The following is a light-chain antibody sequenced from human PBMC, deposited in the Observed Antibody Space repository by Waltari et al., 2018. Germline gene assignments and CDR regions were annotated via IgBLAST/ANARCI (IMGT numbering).Light chain of an antibody. CDR1: ESLLHNHGFTY. J-gene: IGKJ1*01. V-gene: IGKV2-28*01. Sequence: DIVMTQSPLSLPVPPGESASISCRSRESLLHNHGFTYVDWYVQKPGQSPQLLIYLESNRASGVPDRFSGSGSGKDFTLKISRVEAEDVGVYYCMQGLQSHRTFGQGTKVEIK. CDR2: LES. CDR3: MQGLQSHRT.